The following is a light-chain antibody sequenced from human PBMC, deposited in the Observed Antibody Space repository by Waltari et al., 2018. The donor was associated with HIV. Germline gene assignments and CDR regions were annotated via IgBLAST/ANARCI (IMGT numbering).Light chain of an antibody. CDR2: DVN. J-gene: IGLJ3*02. CDR3: CSYAGSGTFVV. V-gene: IGLV2-23*02. Sequence: QSALTQPASVSGSPGQSITLSCSGTWSDIGSYDLVSWYQHFPGKPPKRILYDVNERPAGVSPRYSGSKSGNTASLVISGLQSEDEADYYCCSYAGSGTFVVFGGGTRLTV. CDR1: WSDIGSYDL.